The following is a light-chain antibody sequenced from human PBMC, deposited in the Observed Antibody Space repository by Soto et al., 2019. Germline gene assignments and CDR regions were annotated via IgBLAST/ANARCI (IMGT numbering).Light chain of an antibody. J-gene: IGKJ5*01. CDR2: DAS. CDR3: QQFGSSPIT. V-gene: IGKV3-20*01. Sequence: EIVLTQSPGTFSLSPGDRATLSCRTSRTVISVYFAWYQKRAGQAPRLLFYDASSRATGIPDRFTCSGSGRDFILTISRLEPEDSAVYYCQQFGSSPITFGQGTRLEI. CDR1: RTVISVY.